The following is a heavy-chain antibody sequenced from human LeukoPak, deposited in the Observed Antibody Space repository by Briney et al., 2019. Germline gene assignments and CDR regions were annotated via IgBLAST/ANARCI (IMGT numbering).Heavy chain of an antibody. CDR2: INPNSGGT. D-gene: IGHD4-17*01. Sequence: GASVKVSCKASGYTLTGYYMHWVRQAPGQGLEWMGWINPNSGGTNYAQKFQGWVTMTRDTSISTAYMELSRLRSDDTAVYYCARGDDYGDYFDYWGQGTLVTVSS. CDR3: ARGDDYGDYFDY. V-gene: IGHV1-2*04. J-gene: IGHJ4*02. CDR1: GYTLTGYY.